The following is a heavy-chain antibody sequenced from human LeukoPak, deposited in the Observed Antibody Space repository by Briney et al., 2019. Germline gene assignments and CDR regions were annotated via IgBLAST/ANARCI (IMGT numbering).Heavy chain of an antibody. Sequence: SETLSLTCTVSGGSITSYYCSWIRQPAGKGLEWIGRIYPSGSTNYNPSLKSRVSMSVDTSKNQFSLKLTSVTAADTAVYYCARTSPRAATFDYWGQGTLVTVSS. V-gene: IGHV4-4*07. J-gene: IGHJ4*02. CDR1: GGSITSYY. CDR3: ARTSPRAATFDY. D-gene: IGHD2-15*01. CDR2: IYPSGST.